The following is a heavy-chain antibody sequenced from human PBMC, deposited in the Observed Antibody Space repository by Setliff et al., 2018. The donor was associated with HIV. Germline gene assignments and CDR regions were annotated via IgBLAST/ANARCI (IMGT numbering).Heavy chain of an antibody. Sequence: SCKASGYSISSGYYWGWIRQPPGKGLEWIGSIYHSGSTYYNPSLKSRVTISVDTSKNQFSLKLSSVTAADTAVYYCASGHAGATFYYGMDVWGQGTTVTVSS. D-gene: IGHD6-25*01. CDR3: ASGHAGATFYYGMDV. CDR2: IYHSGST. J-gene: IGHJ6*02. V-gene: IGHV4-38-2*02. CDR1: GYSISSGYY.